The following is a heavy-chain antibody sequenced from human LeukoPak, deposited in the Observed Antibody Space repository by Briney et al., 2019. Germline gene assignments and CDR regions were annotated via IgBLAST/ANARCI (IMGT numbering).Heavy chain of an antibody. Sequence: SVKVSCKASGGTFSNYAISWVRQAPGQGLEWMGSYIPIFGTAIYAQKFQGRVTITTDASTSTAFMELSSLRSEDTAVYYCARDPGYCNGGSCYSAYFDFWGQGTPVTVSS. CDR1: GGTFSNYA. J-gene: IGHJ4*02. CDR2: YIPIFGTA. CDR3: ARDPGYCNGGSCYSAYFDF. D-gene: IGHD2-15*01. V-gene: IGHV1-69*05.